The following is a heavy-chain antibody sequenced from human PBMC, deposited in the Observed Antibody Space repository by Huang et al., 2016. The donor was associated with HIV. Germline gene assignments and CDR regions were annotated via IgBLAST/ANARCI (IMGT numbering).Heavy chain of an antibody. Sequence: QVHLVQSGAEVRRPGASVKISCKTFGYTFTQYPMHWVRQAPGQGLEWVGWINTGNGTTRYSPKLQGRLTISRDTSASASFMELTGLTYKDTGVYYCATTAFDYWGQGTLVTVSP. J-gene: IGHJ4*02. CDR1: GYTFTQYP. V-gene: IGHV1-3*04. CDR2: INTGNGTT. CDR3: ATTAFDY.